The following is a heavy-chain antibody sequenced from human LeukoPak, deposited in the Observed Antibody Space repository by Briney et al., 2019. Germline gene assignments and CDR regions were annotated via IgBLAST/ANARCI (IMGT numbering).Heavy chain of an antibody. CDR1: GGSISSSSYY. CDR3: AVVVAATRPSYNWFDP. Sequence: SETLSLTCTVSGGSISSSSYYWGWIRQPPGKGLEWIGSIYYSGSTYYNPSLKSRVTISVDTSKNQFSLKLSSVTAADTAVYYCAVVVAATRPSYNWFDPWGQGTLVTVSS. V-gene: IGHV4-39*07. J-gene: IGHJ5*02. D-gene: IGHD2-15*01. CDR2: IYYSGST.